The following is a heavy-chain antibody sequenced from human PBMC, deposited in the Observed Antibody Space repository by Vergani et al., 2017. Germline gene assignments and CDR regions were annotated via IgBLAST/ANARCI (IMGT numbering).Heavy chain of an antibody. D-gene: IGHD2-2*01. V-gene: IGHV3-30-3*01. CDR2: ISYDGSNK. CDR3: ASLDIVVVPALPAYVDV. Sequence: QVQLVESGGGVVQPGRSLRLSCAASGFTFSSYAMHWVRQAPGKGLEWVAVISYDGSNKYYADSVKGRFTISRDNSKNTLYLQMNSLRAEDTAVYYCASLDIVVVPALPAYVDVWGKGTTVTVSS. J-gene: IGHJ6*03. CDR1: GFTFSSYA.